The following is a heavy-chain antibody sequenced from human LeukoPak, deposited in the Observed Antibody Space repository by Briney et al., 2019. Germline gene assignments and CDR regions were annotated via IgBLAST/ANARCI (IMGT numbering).Heavy chain of an antibody. CDR3: ARPGRDGYNFKGYLRVAFDI. J-gene: IGHJ3*02. D-gene: IGHD5-24*01. CDR2: IYPGDSDT. Sequence: GESLKISCKNSGYNFTSYWIGWVRQMPGKGLEWMGIIYPGDSDTRYSPSFQGQVTISADKSISTAYLQWSSLKASDTAMYYCARPGRDGYNFKGYLRVAFDIWGQGTMVTVSS. V-gene: IGHV5-51*01. CDR1: GYNFTSYW.